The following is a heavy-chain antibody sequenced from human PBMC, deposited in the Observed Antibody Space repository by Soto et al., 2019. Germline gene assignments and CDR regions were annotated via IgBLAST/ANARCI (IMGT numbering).Heavy chain of an antibody. CDR1: GGSISSGGYY. D-gene: IGHD3-3*01. V-gene: IGHV4-31*03. J-gene: IGHJ6*03. CDR2: IYYSGST. CDR3: ASGPYYVFWRGYLPNSYYSMDF. Sequence: PSETLSLTCTVSGGSISSGGYYWSWIRQHPGKGLEWIGYIYYSGSTYYNPSLKSRVTISVDTSKNQFSLKLSSVTAADTAVYYCASGPYYVFWRGYLPNSYYSMDFWGKGTTVTVSS.